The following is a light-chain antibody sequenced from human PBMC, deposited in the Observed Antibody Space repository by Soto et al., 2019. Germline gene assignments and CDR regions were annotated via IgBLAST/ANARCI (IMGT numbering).Light chain of an antibody. V-gene: IGKV3D-15*01. J-gene: IGKJ1*01. CDR2: AAS. CDR3: QQYNNWWT. Sequence: EIVLTQSPGTLSLSPGERATLSCRASQSVDSSYLAWYQQKPGQAPRLLIYAASTRATGIPARFIGNGSGTEFTLTISSLQSEDFAVYYCQQYNNWWTFGQGTKVDI. CDR1: QSVDSSY.